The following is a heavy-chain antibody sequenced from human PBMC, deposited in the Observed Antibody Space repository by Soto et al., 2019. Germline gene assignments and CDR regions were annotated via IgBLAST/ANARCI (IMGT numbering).Heavy chain of an antibody. V-gene: IGHV3-53*02. Sequence: EVQLVETGGGLIQPGGSLRLSCLASGFSVTTNYIIWVRQPPGKGLEWVSTTFTGGSTHYADSVKGRFSISRDNSKNTVYLQMNNLRVEATAVYYCAKKPPSSIQGWACGMDVWGQGTTVSVSS. D-gene: IGHD1-26*01. CDR2: TFTGGST. CDR3: AKKPPSSIQGWACGMDV. J-gene: IGHJ6*02. CDR1: GFSVTTNY.